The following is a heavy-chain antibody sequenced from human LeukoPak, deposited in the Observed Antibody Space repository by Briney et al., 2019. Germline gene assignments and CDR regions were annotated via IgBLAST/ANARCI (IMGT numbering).Heavy chain of an antibody. Sequence: SETLSLTCAVYGGSFSGYYWSWIRQPPGKGLDWIGEINHSGSTNYNPSLKSGVTIPVDTSKNQFSLKLSSVTAADTAVYYCPRRYYYYYYMDVWGKGTTVTVSS. J-gene: IGHJ6*03. CDR2: INHSGST. V-gene: IGHV4-34*01. CDR1: GGSFSGYY. CDR3: PRRYYYYYYMDV.